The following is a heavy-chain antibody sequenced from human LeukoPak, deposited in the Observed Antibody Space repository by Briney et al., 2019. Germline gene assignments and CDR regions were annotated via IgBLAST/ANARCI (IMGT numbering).Heavy chain of an antibody. CDR2: IYYSGST. CDR3: ARYRGANGYYFDY. Sequence: PSETLSLTCTVSGGSINSSIYHWGWIRQPPGKGLEWIGNIYYSGSTYYNPSLKSRVTISADKSKNQFSLKLSSVTAADTAVYYCARYRGANGYYFDYWGQGTLVTVSS. V-gene: IGHV4-39*07. CDR1: GGSINSSIYH. J-gene: IGHJ4*02. D-gene: IGHD3-10*01.